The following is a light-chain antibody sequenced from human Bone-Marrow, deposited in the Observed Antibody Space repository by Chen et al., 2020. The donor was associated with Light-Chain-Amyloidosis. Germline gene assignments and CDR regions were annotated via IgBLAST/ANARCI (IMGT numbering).Light chain of an antibody. CDR2: DDS. CDR1: NIGSTS. V-gene: IGLV3-21*02. J-gene: IGLJ3*02. Sequence: SYVLTQPSSVSVAPGQTATIACVGNNIGSTSVHWYQQTPGQAPLLVVYDDSDRPSGIPERLSVSNSGNTATLTISRVEAGDEADYYCQVWDRSSDRPVFGGGTKLTVL. CDR3: QVWDRSSDRPV.